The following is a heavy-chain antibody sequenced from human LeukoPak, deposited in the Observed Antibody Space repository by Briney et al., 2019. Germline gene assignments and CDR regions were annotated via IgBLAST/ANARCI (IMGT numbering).Heavy chain of an antibody. CDR3: ARKSYFAWFDP. CDR1: GGSFSGYH. D-gene: IGHD1-26*01. V-gene: IGHV4-34*01. Sequence: PSETLSLTCAVYGGSFSGYHWSWIRQPPGKGLEWIGEINHSGSTNYNPSLKSRVTISVDTSKNQFSLKLSSVTAADTAVYYCARKSYFAWFDPWGQGTLVTVSS. J-gene: IGHJ5*02. CDR2: INHSGST.